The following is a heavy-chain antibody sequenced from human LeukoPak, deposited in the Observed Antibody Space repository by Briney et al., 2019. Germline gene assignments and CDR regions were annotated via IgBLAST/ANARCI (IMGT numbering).Heavy chain of an antibody. CDR1: GFTFSTYA. CDR2: ISTNGGGT. CDR3: AKDLRLELPYYYYYGMDV. D-gene: IGHD1-7*01. V-gene: IGHV3-64*01. Sequence: PGGSLRLSCAASGFTFSTYAMHWVRQTPGKGLEYVSAISTNGGGTYYANSVKGRFTISRDNSKNTLYLQMNSLRAEDTAVYYCAKDLRLELPYYYYYGMDVWGQGTTVTVSS. J-gene: IGHJ6*02.